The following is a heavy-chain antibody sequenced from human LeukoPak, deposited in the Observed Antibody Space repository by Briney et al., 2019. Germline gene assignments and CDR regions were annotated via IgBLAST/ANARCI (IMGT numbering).Heavy chain of an antibody. CDR2: FDPEDGET. V-gene: IGHV1-24*01. CDR1: GYTLTELS. Sequence: RASVKVSCKVSGYTLTELSMHWVRQAPGKGLEWMGGFDPEDGETIYAQKFQGRVTMTEDTSTDTAYMELSSLRSEDTAVYYCATWGDFWSGYHFDYWGQGTLVTVSS. D-gene: IGHD3-3*01. CDR3: ATWGDFWSGYHFDY. J-gene: IGHJ4*02.